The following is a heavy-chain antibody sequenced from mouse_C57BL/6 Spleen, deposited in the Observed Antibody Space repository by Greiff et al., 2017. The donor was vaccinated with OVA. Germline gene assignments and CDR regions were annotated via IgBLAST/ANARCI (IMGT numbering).Heavy chain of an antibody. CDR1: GYTFTGYW. CDR2: ILPGSGST. D-gene: IGHD2-2*01. CDR3: AREGGYGYDGAWFAY. V-gene: IGHV1-9*01. J-gene: IGHJ3*01. Sequence: QVQLQQSGAELMKPGASVKLSCKATGYTFTGYWIEWVKQRPGHGLEWIGEILPGSGSTNYNEKFKGKATFTADTSSNTAYMQLSSLTTEDAAIYYCAREGGYGYDGAWFAYWGQGTLVTVSA.